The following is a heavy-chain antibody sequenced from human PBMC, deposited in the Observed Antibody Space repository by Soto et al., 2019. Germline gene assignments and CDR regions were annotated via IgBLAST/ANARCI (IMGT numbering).Heavy chain of an antibody. CDR2: IYYSGST. Sequence: QVQLQESGPGLVKPSQTLSLTCTVSGGSISSGGYYWSWIRQHPGKGLEWIGYIYYSGSTYYNPSLKSRVTISVDTSKNQFSLKVSSLTAADTAVYYCARARGDYVWGSYRFYYFDYWGQGTLVTVSS. CDR3: ARARGDYVWGSYRFYYFDY. CDR1: GGSISSGGYY. J-gene: IGHJ4*02. D-gene: IGHD3-16*02. V-gene: IGHV4-31*03.